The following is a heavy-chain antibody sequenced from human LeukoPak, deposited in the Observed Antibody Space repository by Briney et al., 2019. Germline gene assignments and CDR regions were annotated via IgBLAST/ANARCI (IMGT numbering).Heavy chain of an antibody. J-gene: IGHJ5*02. CDR1: GFIFDDYA. CDR3: ARGTSWELPYNWFDP. V-gene: IGHV3-9*01. CDR2: ISWNSNSI. D-gene: IGHD1-26*01. Sequence: GRSLRLSCAASGFIFDDYAMHWVRQAPGKGLEWVSSISWNSNSIGYADSVKGRFTISRDNAKNSLYPQMNSLRAEDTAVYYCARGTSWELPYNWFDPWGQGTLVTVSS.